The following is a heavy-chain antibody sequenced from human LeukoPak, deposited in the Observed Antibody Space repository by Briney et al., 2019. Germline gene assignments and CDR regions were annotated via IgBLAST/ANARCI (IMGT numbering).Heavy chain of an antibody. Sequence: ASVKVSCKASGYTFTNYGISWVRRAPGQGLEWMGWVSAYNGNTNYAQKVQDRVTMTTDTSTTTAYMELRSLTLDDTAVYYCAREGWNDVADNWGQGTQVTVSS. V-gene: IGHV1-18*01. CDR2: VSAYNGNT. J-gene: IGHJ4*02. CDR3: AREGWNDVADN. CDR1: GYTFTNYG. D-gene: IGHD1-1*01.